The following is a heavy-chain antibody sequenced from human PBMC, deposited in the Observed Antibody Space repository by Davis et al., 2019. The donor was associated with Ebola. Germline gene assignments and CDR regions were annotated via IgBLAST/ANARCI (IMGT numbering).Heavy chain of an antibody. V-gene: IGHV3-23*01. CDR3: AKGPH. Sequence: GESLKISCAASGFTFSSYAINWVRQAPGKGLEWVSGVSGSGATTYYADSVKGRFTISRENFKNTVYLQMNSLRAEDRAVYYCAKGPHWGQGTLVTVSS. J-gene: IGHJ4*02. CDR2: VSGSGATT. CDR1: GFTFSSYA.